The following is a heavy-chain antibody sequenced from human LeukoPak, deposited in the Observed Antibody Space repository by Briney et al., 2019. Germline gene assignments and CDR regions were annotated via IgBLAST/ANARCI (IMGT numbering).Heavy chain of an antibody. J-gene: IGHJ4*02. V-gene: IGHV3-73*01. CDR2: IRSKANSYAT. CDR1: GFTFSGSA. CDR3: TRPYYDSSGYYYDY. D-gene: IGHD3-22*01. Sequence: GGSLRLSCAASGFTFSGSAMHWVRQASGKGLEWVARIRSKANSYATAYAASVKGRFTISRDDSKNTAYLQMNSLKTEDTAVYYCTRPYYDSSGYYYDYWGQGTLVTVSS.